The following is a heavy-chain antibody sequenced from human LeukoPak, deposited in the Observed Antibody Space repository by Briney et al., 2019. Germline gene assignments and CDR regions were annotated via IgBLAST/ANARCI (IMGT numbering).Heavy chain of an antibody. Sequence: GGSLRLSCAASGFTFSSYSVNWVRQAPGKGLEWVSSISSSSSYIYYADSVKGRFTISRDNAKNSLYLQMNSLRAEDTAVYYCARGRRDYDFWSGYYTLLYFDYWGQGTLVTVSS. D-gene: IGHD3-3*01. V-gene: IGHV3-21*01. CDR3: ARGRRDYDFWSGYYTLLYFDY. CDR2: ISSSSSYI. CDR1: GFTFSSYS. J-gene: IGHJ4*02.